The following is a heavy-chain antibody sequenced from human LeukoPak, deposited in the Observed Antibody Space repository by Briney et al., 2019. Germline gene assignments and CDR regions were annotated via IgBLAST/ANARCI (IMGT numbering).Heavy chain of an antibody. D-gene: IGHD3-10*02. CDR1: GGSISSYN. V-gene: IGHV3-48*03. CDR3: AELGITMIGGV. Sequence: LSLTCTVSGGSISSYNWSWIRQPPGKGLEWVSYISSSGSTIYYADSVKGRFTISRDNAKNSLYLQMNSLRAEDTAVYYCAELGITMIGGVWGKGTTVTISS. CDR2: ISSSGSTI. J-gene: IGHJ6*04.